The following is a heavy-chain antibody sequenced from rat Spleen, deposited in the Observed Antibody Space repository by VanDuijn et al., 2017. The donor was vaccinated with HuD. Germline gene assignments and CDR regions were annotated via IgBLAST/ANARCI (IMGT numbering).Heavy chain of an antibody. Sequence: EVQLVESDGGLVQPGRSLKLSCAASGFTFNNYDMAWVRQTPTKGLEWVASISPSGGGTYYRDSVKGRFTVFRDNTRSTLYLQMNGLKSEDSATYYCTREGYDGTSSGFDYWGQGVMVTVSS. J-gene: IGHJ2*01. D-gene: IGHD1-12*02. CDR2: ISPSGGGT. CDR1: GFTFNNYD. CDR3: TREGYDGTSSGFDY. V-gene: IGHV5-27*01.